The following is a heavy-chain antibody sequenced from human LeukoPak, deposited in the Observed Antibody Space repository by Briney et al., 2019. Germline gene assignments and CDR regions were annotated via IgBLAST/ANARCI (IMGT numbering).Heavy chain of an antibody. CDR1: GGTFSSYA. CDR3: ARDAHYDSSGLPYQAFDI. D-gene: IGHD3-22*01. J-gene: IGHJ3*02. Sequence: GSSVKVSCKASGGTFSSYAISWVRQAPGQGLEWMGGIIPILGTANYAQKFQGRVTITADESTSTAYMELSSLRSEDTAVYYCARDAHYDSSGLPYQAFDIWGQGTMVTVSS. CDR2: IIPILGTA. V-gene: IGHV1-69*01.